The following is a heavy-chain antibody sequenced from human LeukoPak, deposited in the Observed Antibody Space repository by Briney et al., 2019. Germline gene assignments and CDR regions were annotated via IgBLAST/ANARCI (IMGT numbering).Heavy chain of an antibody. CDR1: GFTFDDYA. V-gene: IGHV3-43*02. D-gene: IGHD2-15*01. CDR2: ISGDGGST. J-gene: IGHJ3*02. CDR3: AKEIDTLGTNAFDI. Sequence: GGSLRLSCAASGFTFDDYAMHWVRQAPGKGLEWVSLISGDGGSTYYADSVRARFTISRDNSKNSLYLQMDSLRTEDTAFYYCAKEIDTLGTNAFDIWGQGTMVTVSS.